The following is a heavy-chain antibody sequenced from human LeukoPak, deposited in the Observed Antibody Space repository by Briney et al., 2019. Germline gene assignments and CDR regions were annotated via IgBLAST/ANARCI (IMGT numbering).Heavy chain of an antibody. Sequence: GGSLRLSCAASGFTFSKCDMHWVRQAPGKGLEWVSFIRYDRSEKQYLDSVKGQFTISRDNSKNILYLQMNSLTAEDTAVYYCAKNRLAQNYADAFEIWGQGTMVRVYS. CDR3: AKNRLAQNYADAFEI. D-gene: IGHD3-16*01. J-gene: IGHJ3*02. CDR1: GFTFSKCD. CDR2: IRYDRSEK. V-gene: IGHV3-30*02.